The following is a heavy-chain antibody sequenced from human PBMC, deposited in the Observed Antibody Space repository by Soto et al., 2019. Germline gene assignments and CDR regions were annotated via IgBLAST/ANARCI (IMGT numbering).Heavy chain of an antibody. J-gene: IGHJ5*02. Sequence: GGSLRLSCAASGFTFSSFWMSWVRQSPGKGLEWVANIKQDGSEKYYVDSVKGRFTISRDNAKNTLYLQMDSLRAEDTAVYYCAKSPHYYDFDPWGQGTLVTVSS. CDR3: AKSPHYYDFDP. D-gene: IGHD3-16*01. CDR1: GFTFSSFW. V-gene: IGHV3-7*03. CDR2: IKQDGSEK.